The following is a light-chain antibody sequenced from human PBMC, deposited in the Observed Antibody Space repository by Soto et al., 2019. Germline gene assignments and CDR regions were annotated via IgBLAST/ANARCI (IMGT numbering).Light chain of an antibody. CDR2: KVS. CDR1: QSLAYSDGNTY. CDR3: MQGTPWPPYT. V-gene: IGKV2-30*01. J-gene: IGKJ2*01. Sequence: DVVMTQSPLSLPVTLGQPASISCRSSQSLAYSDGNTYLNWFQQRPGQSPRRLIYKVSNRDSGVPDRFSGSGSATDFTLKISRVEAEDVGVYYCMQGTPWPPYTFGQGTKLEIK.